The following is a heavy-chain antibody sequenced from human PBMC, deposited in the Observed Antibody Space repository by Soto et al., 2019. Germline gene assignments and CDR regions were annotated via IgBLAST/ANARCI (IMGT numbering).Heavy chain of an antibody. D-gene: IGHD3-10*01. CDR3: ARDRPLWFGDPHFDY. V-gene: IGHV1-2*02. CDR1: GYTFTGYY. J-gene: IGHJ4*01. Sequence: GASVKVSCKASGYTFTGYYMHWVRQAPGQGLEWMGWINPNSGGTNYAQKFQGRVTMTRDTSISTAYMELSRLRSDDTAVYYCARDRPLWFGDPHFDYWGHGTLVTVSS. CDR2: INPNSGGT.